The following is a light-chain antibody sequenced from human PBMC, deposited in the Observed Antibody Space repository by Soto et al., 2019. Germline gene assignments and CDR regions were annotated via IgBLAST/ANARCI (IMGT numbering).Light chain of an antibody. J-gene: IGKJ1*01. CDR1: QYVGTR. CDR2: YTS. V-gene: IGKV3-11*01. CDR3: HQRQSWPRT. Sequence: EIVLTQSPGTLSCSPGETATLSCRASQYVGTRLAWYQHKPGQAPRLLIHYTSNRATGIPARFSGSGSGTDFTLTISSLAPEDFAIYYCHQRQSWPRTLGQGTKVDIK.